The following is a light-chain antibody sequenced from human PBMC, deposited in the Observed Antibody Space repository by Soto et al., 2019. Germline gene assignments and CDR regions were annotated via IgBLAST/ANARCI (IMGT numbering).Light chain of an antibody. CDR3: QQYNIWPLWT. J-gene: IGKJ1*01. V-gene: IGKV3-15*01. CDR2: AAS. CDR1: ESVTSS. Sequence: EMVMTQSPATLSVSPGDRATLSFRASESVTSSLAWYQQKPGQPPRLLIYAASTRATDVPARFSGGGSETEFTLTISSLQSEDFAVYFCQQYNIWPLWTFGQGTMVDVK.